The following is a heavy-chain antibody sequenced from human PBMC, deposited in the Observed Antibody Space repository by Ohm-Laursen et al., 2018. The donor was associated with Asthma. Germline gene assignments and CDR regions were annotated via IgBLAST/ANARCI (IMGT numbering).Heavy chain of an antibody. V-gene: IGHV4-59*01. D-gene: IGHD3-22*01. CDR1: GGSISSYY. CDR3: ARVSYYYDSSRFDY. J-gene: IGHJ4*02. CDR2: IYYSGST. Sequence: SETLSLTCTVSGGSISSYYWSWIRQPPGKGLEWIGYIYYSGSTNYNPSLKSRVTISVDTSKNQFSLKLSSVTAADTAVYYCARVSYYYDSSRFDYWGQGTLVTVSS.